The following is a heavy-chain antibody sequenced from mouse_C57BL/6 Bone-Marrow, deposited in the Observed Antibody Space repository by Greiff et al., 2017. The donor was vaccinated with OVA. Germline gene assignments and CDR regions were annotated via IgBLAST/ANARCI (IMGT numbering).Heavy chain of an antibody. CDR2: ISSGSSTI. CDR3: ARINYWYSDV. J-gene: IGHJ1*03. CDR1: GFTFSDYG. Sequence: EVKLMESGGGLVKPGGSLKLSCAASGFTFSDYGMHWVRQAPEKGLEWVAYISSGSSTIYYADTVKGRFTISRDNAKNTLFLQMTSLRSEDTAMYYCARINYWYSDVWGTGTTVTVSS. V-gene: IGHV5-17*01.